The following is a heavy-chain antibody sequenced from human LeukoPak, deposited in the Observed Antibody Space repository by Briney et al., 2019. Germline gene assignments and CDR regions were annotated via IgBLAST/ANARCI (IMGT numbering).Heavy chain of an antibody. J-gene: IGHJ4*02. Sequence: SGESLTLSCSASGLTLSSYSMHWVRPPPDKRLEWVAAISYNGSNNYYADSVKGRFTISRDNSTNKLYLQMNRLRAEDTAVYYCARDAYYDSSGYKGYWGQGTLVTVSS. CDR2: ISYNGSNN. CDR1: GLTLSSYS. CDR3: ARDAYYDSSGYKGY. D-gene: IGHD3-22*01. V-gene: IGHV3-30*04.